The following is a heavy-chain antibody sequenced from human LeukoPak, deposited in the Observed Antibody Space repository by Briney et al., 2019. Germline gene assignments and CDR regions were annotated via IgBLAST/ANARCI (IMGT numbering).Heavy chain of an antibody. CDR3: ARVGGYDSSGYYRDY. J-gene: IGHJ4*02. D-gene: IGHD3-22*01. V-gene: IGHV3-21*01. CDR1: GFTFSSYS. Sequence: GGSLRLSCAASGFTFSSYSMNWVRQAPGKGLEWVSSISSSISYIYYADSVKGRFSISRDNAKNSLYLQMNSLRAEDTAVYYCARVGGYDSSGYYRDYWGQGTLVTVSS. CDR2: ISSSISYI.